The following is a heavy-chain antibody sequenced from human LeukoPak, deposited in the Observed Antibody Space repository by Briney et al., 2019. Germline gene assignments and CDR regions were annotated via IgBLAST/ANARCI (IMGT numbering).Heavy chain of an antibody. CDR2: IYYSGST. CDR1: GGSISGRNYY. V-gene: IGHV4-39*01. CDR3: ARHQGGTTYDY. D-gene: IGHD1-1*01. Sequence: SETLSLTCTVSGGSISGRNYYWGWIRQPPGKGLEWVGSIYYSGSTYYNPSLKSRVTMSVDTSKNQFSLRVNSGTAADTAVYYCARHQGGTTYDYWGQGTLVTVSS. J-gene: IGHJ4*02.